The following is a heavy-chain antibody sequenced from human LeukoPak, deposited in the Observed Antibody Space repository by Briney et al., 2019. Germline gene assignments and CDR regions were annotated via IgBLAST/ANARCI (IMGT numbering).Heavy chain of an antibody. D-gene: IGHD3-22*01. V-gene: IGHV1-46*01. CDR1: GYTFTSYY. CDR2: INPSGGST. Sequence: ASVTVSSTASGYTFTSYYMHWVRQAPGQGLEWMGIINPSGGSTSYAQKFQGRVTMTRDMSTSTVYMELSSLRSEDTAVYYCAREVDSSGYYPLYYFDYWGQGTRVTVSS. CDR3: AREVDSSGYYPLYYFDY. J-gene: IGHJ4*02.